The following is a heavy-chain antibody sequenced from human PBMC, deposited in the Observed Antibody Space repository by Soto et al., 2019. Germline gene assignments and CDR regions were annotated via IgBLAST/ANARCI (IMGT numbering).Heavy chain of an antibody. CDR1: GFTFSDYW. V-gene: IGHV3-7*05. Sequence: EVQLVESGGGLVQPGESLRLSCAASGFTFSDYWMTLIRQAPGKGLEWVANIKKDETKKSYLDSVRGRFTISRDNARNLLFLQMDSLRAEDTALYYCARDVSTGSSPYYLEAFDLWGLGTMVTVSS. CDR2: IKKDETKK. CDR3: ARDVSTGSSPYYLEAFDL. J-gene: IGHJ3*01. D-gene: IGHD3-22*01.